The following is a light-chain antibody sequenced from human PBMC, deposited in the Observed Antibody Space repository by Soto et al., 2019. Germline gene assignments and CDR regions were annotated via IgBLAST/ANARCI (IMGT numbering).Light chain of an antibody. CDR1: QSISNY. V-gene: IGKV3-11*01. Sequence: EIVLTQSPVTLSLSPGERATLSCRASQSISNYLTWYQQKPGQVPRLLIYDASKRATGIPARISGSGSGTDFTLTISRLEPEDFAVYYCQQYGTSPRTFGQGTKVDIK. CDR3: QQYGTSPRT. J-gene: IGKJ1*01. CDR2: DAS.